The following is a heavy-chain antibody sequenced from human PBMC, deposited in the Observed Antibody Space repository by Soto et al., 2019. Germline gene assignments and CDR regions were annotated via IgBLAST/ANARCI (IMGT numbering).Heavy chain of an antibody. J-gene: IGHJ5*02. CDR1: GGTFSNYG. V-gene: IGHV1-69*13. Sequence: SVKVSCKASGGTFSNYGINWVRQAPGQGLEWMGGVIPLFGAANYAQKFQGRVTITADAPTSTVYMQLSSLRSEDTAVYYCAREQHDPYDASGYYFNWFDPRGQGTLVTVSS. CDR2: VIPLFGAA. CDR3: AREQHDPYDASGYYFNWFDP. D-gene: IGHD3-22*01.